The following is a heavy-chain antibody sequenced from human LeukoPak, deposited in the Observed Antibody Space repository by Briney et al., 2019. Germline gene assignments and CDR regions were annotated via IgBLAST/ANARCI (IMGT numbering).Heavy chain of an antibody. CDR3: ARDPLGYCSSTSCYIS. J-gene: IGHJ4*02. CDR1: GFTFNDYA. V-gene: IGHV3-9*01. Sequence: GGSLRLSCTASGFTFNDYAMHWVRQAPGKGLEWVSGISWNTDAIVYADSVKGRFTVSRDNAKNSLYLQMNSLTSDDTAVYYCARDPLGYCSSTSCYISWGQGTLVTVSS. CDR2: ISWNTDAI. D-gene: IGHD2-2*02.